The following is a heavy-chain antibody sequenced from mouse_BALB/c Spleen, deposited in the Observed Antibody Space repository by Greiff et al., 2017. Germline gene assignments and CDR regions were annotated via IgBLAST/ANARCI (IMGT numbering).Heavy chain of an antibody. V-gene: IGHV5-17*02. CDR2: ISSGSSTI. D-gene: IGHD2-4*01. CDR1: GFTFSSFG. CDR3: ARYDYGGYAMDY. Sequence: EVQVVESGGGLVQPGGSRKLSCAASGFTFSSFGMHWVRQAPEKGLEWVAYISSGSSTIYYADTVKGRFTISRDNPKNTLFLQMTSLRSEDTAMYYCARYDYGGYAMDYWGQGTSVTVSS. J-gene: IGHJ4*01.